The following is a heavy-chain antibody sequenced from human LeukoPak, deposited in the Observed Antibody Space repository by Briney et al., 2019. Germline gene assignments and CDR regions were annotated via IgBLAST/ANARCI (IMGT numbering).Heavy chain of an antibody. CDR3: SRESGAFCPFGY. J-gene: IGHJ4*02. Sequence: PSETLSLTCGVSGGSIRSTNWWGWVRQPPGQGLEWIGEISLSGQTNFNPSLNGRVTMSLDESRNQLSLTLTSVTAADTAIYYCSRESGAFCPFGYWGQGTLLIVPT. CDR2: ISLSGQT. CDR1: GGSIRSTNW. V-gene: IGHV4/OR15-8*02. D-gene: IGHD1-26*01.